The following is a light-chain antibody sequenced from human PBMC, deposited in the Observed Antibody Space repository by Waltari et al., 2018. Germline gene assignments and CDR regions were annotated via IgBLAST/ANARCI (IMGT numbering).Light chain of an antibody. V-gene: IGLV2-11*01. CDR3: CSYAGSYVV. CDR1: SSEVGGYTY. CDR2: DVS. Sequence: QSALTQPRSVSGSPGQSVTISCTGTSSEVGGYTYVSWYQQHPGKAPKLMIYDVSKRPSGVPDRFSGSKSGNTASLTISGLQAEDEADYYCCSYAGSYVVFGGGTKLTVL. J-gene: IGLJ2*01.